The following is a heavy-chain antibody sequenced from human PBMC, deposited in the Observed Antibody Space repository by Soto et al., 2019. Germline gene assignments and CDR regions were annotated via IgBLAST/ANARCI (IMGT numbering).Heavy chain of an antibody. CDR3: ARGFYCSSTSCYAFDI. CDR1: GGTFSSYA. CDR2: IIPIFGTA. D-gene: IGHD2-2*01. J-gene: IGHJ3*02. V-gene: IGHV1-69*01. Sequence: QVQLVQSGAEVKKPGSSVKVSCKASGGTFSSYAISWVRQAPGQGLEWMGGIIPIFGTANYAQQFQGRVTITADESTSTAYMELSSLRSEDTAVYYCARGFYCSSTSCYAFDIWGQGTMVTVSS.